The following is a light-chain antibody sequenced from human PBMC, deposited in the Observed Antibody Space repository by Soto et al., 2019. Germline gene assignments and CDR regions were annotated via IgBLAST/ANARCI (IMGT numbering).Light chain of an antibody. CDR2: AAS. J-gene: IGKJ1*01. V-gene: IGKV1-39*01. Sequence: DIRMTQSPSSLSASVGDSVIITCRASQSIGSRSSWYQQKPGKAPNLLIYAASRLRSGVPSRFSGSKSGTDFTLTISDLQPEDFANYYCQQAYSRVTFGQGTRVEIK. CDR1: QSIGSR. CDR3: QQAYSRVT.